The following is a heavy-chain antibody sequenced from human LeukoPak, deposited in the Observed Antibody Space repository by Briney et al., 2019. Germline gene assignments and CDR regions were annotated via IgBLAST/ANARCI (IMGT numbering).Heavy chain of an antibody. CDR3: ARSPEDTAMAGFDP. V-gene: IGHV4-59*01. CDR1: GGSISSYY. Sequence: SETLSLTCTVSGGSISSYYWSWIRQPPGKGLEWIGYIYYSGSTNYNPSLKSRVTISVDTSKNQFSLKLSSVTAADTAVYYCARSPEDTAMAGFDPGGQGTLVTVSS. D-gene: IGHD5-18*01. J-gene: IGHJ5*02. CDR2: IYYSGST.